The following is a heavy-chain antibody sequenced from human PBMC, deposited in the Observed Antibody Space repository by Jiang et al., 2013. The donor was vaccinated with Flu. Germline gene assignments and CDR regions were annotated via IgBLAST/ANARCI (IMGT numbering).Heavy chain of an antibody. CDR3: AESYYDSSGYPSGFDY. J-gene: IGHJ4*02. Sequence: QLVESGGGVVQPGGSLRLSCVASGFTFSTYGMHWVRQAPGKGLEWVAFIRYDGSNKYYADSVKDRFTISRDNSKNTLYLQMNNLSTEDTAVYYCAESYYDSSGYPSGFDYWGQGTLVSVSS. CDR2: IRYDGSNK. V-gene: IGHV3-30*02. CDR1: GFTFSTYG. D-gene: IGHD3-22*01.